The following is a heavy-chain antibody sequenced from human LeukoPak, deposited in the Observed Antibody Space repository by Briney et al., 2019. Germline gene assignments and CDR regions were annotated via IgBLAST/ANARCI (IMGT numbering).Heavy chain of an antibody. CDR3: ARVIWGIAAALDV. D-gene: IGHD6-25*01. J-gene: IGHJ3*01. CDR1: GFTFSTYE. Sequence: GGSLRLTCAASGFTFSTYEMNWVRQAPGEGLEWVSFISTSATTIYYADSVKGRFTISRDNAENSLYLQMNSLRPEDTAVYYCARVIWGIAAALDVWGQGTMVTVSS. V-gene: IGHV3-48*03. CDR2: ISTSATTI.